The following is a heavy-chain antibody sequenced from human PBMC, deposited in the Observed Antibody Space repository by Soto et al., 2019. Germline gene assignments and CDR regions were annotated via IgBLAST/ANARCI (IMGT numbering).Heavy chain of an antibody. D-gene: IGHD1-1*01. Sequence: GGSLRLSCAASGFTFSSYSMNWVRQAPGKGLEWVSSISSSSSYIYYADSVKGRFTISRDNAKNSLYLQMNSLRAEDTAVYYCARFTTGTTLGRFFDYWGQGTLVTVSS. V-gene: IGHV3-21*01. CDR1: GFTFSSYS. CDR3: ARFTTGTTLGRFFDY. CDR2: ISSSSSYI. J-gene: IGHJ4*02.